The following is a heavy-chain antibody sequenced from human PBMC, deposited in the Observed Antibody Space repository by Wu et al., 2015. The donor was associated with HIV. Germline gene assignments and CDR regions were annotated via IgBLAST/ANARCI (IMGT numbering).Heavy chain of an antibody. D-gene: IGHD1-1*01. CDR3: ARGRATGIRRYGMDV. J-gene: IGHJ6*02. V-gene: IGHV1-8*02. Sequence: QVQLVQSGAEVKKPGASVKVSCKASRFTTDDINWVRQATGQGLEWMGWMNPNSGNTGYAQKFQGRVTMTRNTSISTAYMELSSLRSEDTAVYYCARGRATGIRRYGMDVWGQGTTVTGLL. CDR1: RFTTDD. CDR2: MNPNSGNT.